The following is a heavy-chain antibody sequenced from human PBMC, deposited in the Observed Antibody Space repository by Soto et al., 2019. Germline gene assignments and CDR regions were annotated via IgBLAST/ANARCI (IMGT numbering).Heavy chain of an antibody. Sequence: EVQLVESGGGLVQPGGSLRLSCAASGFTVSSNYMSWVRQAPGKGLEWVSVIYSGGSTYYADSVKGRFTTSRDNSKNTLYLQMNSLRAEDTAVYYCARARGYCSGGSCFPFDYWGQGTLVTVSS. V-gene: IGHV3-66*01. CDR1: GFTVSSNY. D-gene: IGHD2-15*01. CDR3: ARARGYCSGGSCFPFDY. J-gene: IGHJ4*02. CDR2: IYSGGST.